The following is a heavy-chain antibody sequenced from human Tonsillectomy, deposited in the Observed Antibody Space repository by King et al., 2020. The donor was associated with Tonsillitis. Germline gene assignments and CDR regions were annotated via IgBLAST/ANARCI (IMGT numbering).Heavy chain of an antibody. CDR1: GGSISSSSYY. CDR2: IYYGGNT. CDR3: ARRSGSEPLFDY. V-gene: IGHV4-39*01. D-gene: IGHD2-15*01. J-gene: IGHJ4*02. Sequence: QLQESGPGLVKPSETLSLTCTVSGGSISSSSYYWGWIRQPPGKGLEWIGTIYYGGNTYYNPSLKSRVTISVDTSKNQFSLKLSSVTAADTAVYYCARRSGSEPLFDYWGQGTLVTVSS.